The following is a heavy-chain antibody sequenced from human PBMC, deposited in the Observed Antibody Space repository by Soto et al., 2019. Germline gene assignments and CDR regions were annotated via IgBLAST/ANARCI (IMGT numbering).Heavy chain of an antibody. D-gene: IGHD4-17*01. CDR1: GFTLSSYC. V-gene: IGHV3-30*18. J-gene: IGHJ4*02. CDR3: AKDRDYRGNSHLC. Sequence: GRSVRLSCAASGFTLSSYCMHWVRQAPGKGLEWVAVISYDGSKQYYADSVKGRFTISKEISKNTLYLQMNSLRVEDSAVYYCAKDRDYRGNSHLCWGQGALVNVSS. CDR2: ISYDGSKQ.